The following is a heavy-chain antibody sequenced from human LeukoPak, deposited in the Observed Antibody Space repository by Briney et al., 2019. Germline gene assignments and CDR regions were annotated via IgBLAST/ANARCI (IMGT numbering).Heavy chain of an antibody. CDR1: GGTFSSYA. CDR2: IIPIFGTA. CDR3: ARGALVRGAPVKVRATLLFDY. Sequence: SVKVSCKASGGTFSSYAISWVRQAPGQGLEWMGGIIPIFGTANYAQKFQGRVTITADESTSTAYMELSSLRSEDTAVYYCARGALVRGAPVKVRATLLFDYWGQGTLVTVSS. D-gene: IGHD3-10*01. J-gene: IGHJ4*02. V-gene: IGHV1-69*13.